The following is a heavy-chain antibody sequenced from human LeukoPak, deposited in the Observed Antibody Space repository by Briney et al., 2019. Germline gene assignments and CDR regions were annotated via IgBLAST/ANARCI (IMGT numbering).Heavy chain of an antibody. CDR1: GGSISSSSHY. CDR2: IYYRGSS. J-gene: IGHJ4*02. D-gene: IGHD3-22*01. CDR3: ARQSDSSGYYSFNY. Sequence: SETLSLTCTVSGGSISSSSHYWGWIRQPLGKGLEWVGTIYYRGSSSYNPSLKSRVTMSVDTSKNHFSLKLSSVTAADTAVYFCARQSDSSGYYSFNYWGQGTLVTVSS. V-gene: IGHV4-39*01.